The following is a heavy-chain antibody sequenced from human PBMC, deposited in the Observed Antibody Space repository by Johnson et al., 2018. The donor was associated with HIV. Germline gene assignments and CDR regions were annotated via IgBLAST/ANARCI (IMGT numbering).Heavy chain of an antibody. CDR3: ARVQFDAFDI. CDR2: ISWNSGSI. Sequence: VQLVESGGGLVQPGRSLRLSCAASGFTFDDYAMHWVRQAPGKGLEWVSGISWNSGSIGYADSVKGRFTISRDNAKNSLYLQMNSLRAEDTAVYYCARVQFDAFDIWGQGTMVTVSS. CDR1: GFTFDDYA. J-gene: IGHJ3*02. V-gene: IGHV3-9*01.